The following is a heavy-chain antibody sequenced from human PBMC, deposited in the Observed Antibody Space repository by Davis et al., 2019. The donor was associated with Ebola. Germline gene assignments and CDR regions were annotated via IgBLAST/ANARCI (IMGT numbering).Heavy chain of an antibody. CDR1: GFTFSSYG. D-gene: IGHD2-2*01. CDR3: AKDGGGNRYQLLFPIYYGMDV. J-gene: IGHJ6*02. CDR2: ISYDGSNK. Sequence: GGSLRLSCAASGFTFSSYGMHWVRQAPGKGLEWVAVISYDGSNKYYADSVKGRFTISRDNSKNTLYLQMNSLRAEDTAVYYCAKDGGGNRYQLLFPIYYGMDVWGQGTTVTVSS. V-gene: IGHV3-30*18.